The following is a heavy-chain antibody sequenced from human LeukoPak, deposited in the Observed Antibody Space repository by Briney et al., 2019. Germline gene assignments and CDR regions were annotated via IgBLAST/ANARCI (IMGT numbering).Heavy chain of an antibody. J-gene: IGHJ3*02. CDR2: ISSSSSTI. D-gene: IGHD4-17*01. V-gene: IGHV3-48*04. CDR1: GFIFKKYW. CDR3: ARGPTVRGCAFDI. Sequence: TGGSLRLSCAASGFIFKKYWMNWVRQAPGKGLEWVSYISSSSSTIYYADSVKGRFTISRDNAKNSLYLQMNSLRAEDTAVYYCARGPTVRGCAFDIWGQGTMVTVSS.